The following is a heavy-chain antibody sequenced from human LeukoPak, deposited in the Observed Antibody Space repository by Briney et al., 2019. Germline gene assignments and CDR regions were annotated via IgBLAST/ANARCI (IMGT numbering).Heavy chain of an antibody. CDR1: GYTFTSYA. CDR2: INTNTGNP. V-gene: IGHV7-4-1*02. D-gene: IGHD3-22*01. CDR3: ARESFLAPYYYDSSGYGCDY. Sequence: ASAKVSCKASGYTFTSYAMNWVRQAPGQGLEWMGWINTNTGNPTYAQGFTGRFVFSLDTSVSTAYLQISSLKAEDTAVYYCARESFLAPYYYDSSGYGCDYWGQGTLVTVSS. J-gene: IGHJ4*02.